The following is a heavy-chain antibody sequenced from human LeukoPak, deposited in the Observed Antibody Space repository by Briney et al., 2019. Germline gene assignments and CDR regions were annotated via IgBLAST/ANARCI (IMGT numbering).Heavy chain of an antibody. CDR3: ARDYDFWSGRALWSVY. V-gene: IGHV1-18*01. Sequence: HWASVKVSCKASGYTFTSYGISWVRQAPGQGLEWMGWISAYNGNTNYAQKLQGRVTMTTDTSTSTAYMELRSLRSDDTAVYYCARDYDFWSGRALWSVYWGQGTLVTVSS. CDR1: GYTFTSYG. J-gene: IGHJ4*02. CDR2: ISAYNGNT. D-gene: IGHD3-3*01.